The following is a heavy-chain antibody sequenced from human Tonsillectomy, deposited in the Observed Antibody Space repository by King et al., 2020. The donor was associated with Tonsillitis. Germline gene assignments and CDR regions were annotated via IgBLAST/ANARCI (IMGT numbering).Heavy chain of an antibody. Sequence: VQLVESGGGLVQPGRSLRLSCAASGFTFDDYGMHWVRQGPGKGLEWVSGSSCDSGMIDHADSVKGRFTISRDNANNNLYLQMNSLRAEDRALYYCVKGIGSSSLGVPQTAFDYWGQAT. CDR3: VKGIGSSSLGVPQTAFDY. J-gene: IGHJ4*02. V-gene: IGHV3-9*01. D-gene: IGHD3-16*01. CDR1: GFTFDDYG. CDR2: SSCDSGMI.